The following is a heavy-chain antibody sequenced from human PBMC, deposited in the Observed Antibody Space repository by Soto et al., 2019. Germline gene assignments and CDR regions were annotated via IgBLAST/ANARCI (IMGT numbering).Heavy chain of an antibody. CDR1: GFTFSSYA. D-gene: IGHD6-13*01. Sequence: PGGSLRLSCAASGFTFSSYAINWVRQAPGKGLEWVSGISWNSGSIGYADSVKGRFTISRDNAKNSLYLQMNSLRAEDTALYYCAEEDSSSWGKYYYYYMDVWGKGTTVTVSS. CDR3: AEEDSSSWGKYYYYYMDV. CDR2: ISWNSGSI. V-gene: IGHV3-9*01. J-gene: IGHJ6*03.